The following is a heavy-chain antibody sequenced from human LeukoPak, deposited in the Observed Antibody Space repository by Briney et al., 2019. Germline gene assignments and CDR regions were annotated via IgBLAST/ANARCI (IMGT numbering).Heavy chain of an antibody. CDR1: GGTFSSYA. J-gene: IGHJ4*02. V-gene: IGHV1-69*04. D-gene: IGHD2-15*01. Sequence: ASVKVSCKAFGGTFSSYAISWVRQAPGQGGEWMGRIIPILGIANYAQKFQGRVTIIADKSTSTAHMELSSVRPEATGVYYRAGDIGVVLARSSGGYWGGGPLLRVSS. CDR3: AGDIGVVLARSSGGY. CDR2: IIPILGIA.